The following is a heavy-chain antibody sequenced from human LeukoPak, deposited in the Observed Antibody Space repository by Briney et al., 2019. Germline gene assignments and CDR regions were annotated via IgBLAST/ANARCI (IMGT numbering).Heavy chain of an antibody. CDR3: ARGPNSNWSGLDF. J-gene: IGHJ4*02. CDR2: ISYAGTNK. Sequence: GGSLRLSCVVSGFTLTNYALHWVRQAPGKGLEWVAVISYAGTNKYYADSVKGRFTISRDISKNTVYLHMDSLRDEDTAVYFCARGPNSNWSGLDFWGQGTLLTVSS. V-gene: IGHV3-30-3*01. D-gene: IGHD6-6*01. CDR1: GFTLTNYA.